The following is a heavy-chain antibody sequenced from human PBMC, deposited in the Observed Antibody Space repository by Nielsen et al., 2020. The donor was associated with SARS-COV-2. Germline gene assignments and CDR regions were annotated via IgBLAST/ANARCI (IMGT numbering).Heavy chain of an antibody. Sequence: GESLKISCAASGFKFSSYDMHWVRQATGKGLEWVSSIDSSGYTYYAGSVKGRFTVSRENAMNSLYLQMNSLRAGDTAVYYCARLPHGYTYGRYYYHGLDVWGQGTTVTVSS. J-gene: IGHJ6*02. CDR2: IDSSGYT. CDR1: GFKFSSYD. CDR3: ARLPHGYTYGRYYYHGLDV. V-gene: IGHV3-13*04. D-gene: IGHD5-18*01.